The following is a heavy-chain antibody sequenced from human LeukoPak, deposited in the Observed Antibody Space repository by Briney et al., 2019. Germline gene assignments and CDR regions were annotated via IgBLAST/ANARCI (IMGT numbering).Heavy chain of an antibody. V-gene: IGHV4-34*01. J-gene: IGHJ4*02. CDR3: ARTSHYYDSSGYYSPFDY. CDR1: GGSFSGYY. CDR2: INHSGSP. Sequence: KPSETLSLTCAVYGGSFSGYYWSWIRQPPGKGLEWIGEINHSGSPNYNPSLKSRVTISVDTSKNRFSLNLTSVTAADTAVYYCARTSHYYDSSGYYSPFDYWGQGTLVTVSS. D-gene: IGHD3-22*01.